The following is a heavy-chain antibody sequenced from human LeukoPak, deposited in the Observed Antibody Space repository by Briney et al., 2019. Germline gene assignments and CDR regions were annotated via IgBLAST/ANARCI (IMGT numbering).Heavy chain of an antibody. Sequence: ASVKVSCKASGYTFTSYGISWVRQAPGQGLEWMGWISTYNGYANYVQKFQGRVIMTTETSTNTAYMELRSLRSDDTAVHYCARNSSDWYGYMDVWGKGTTVTVSS. CDR1: GYTFTSYG. CDR3: ARNSSDWYGYMDV. J-gene: IGHJ6*04. V-gene: IGHV1-18*01. CDR2: ISTYNGYA. D-gene: IGHD6-19*01.